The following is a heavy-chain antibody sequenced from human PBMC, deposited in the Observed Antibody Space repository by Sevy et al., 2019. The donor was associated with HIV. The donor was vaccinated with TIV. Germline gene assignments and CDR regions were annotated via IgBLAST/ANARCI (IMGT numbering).Heavy chain of an antibody. CDR1: GFIFSNYA. CDR2: ISYDGINK. Sequence: GGSLRLSCAASGFIFSNYAMHWVRQAPGKGLEWVAVISYDGINKYYADSVKGRFTISRDNSKNTLYVQMNSLRAEDTAVYSCARDSISGYSYYYAIDVWGQGTTVTVSS. J-gene: IGHJ6*02. CDR3: ARDSISGYSYYYAIDV. V-gene: IGHV3-30-3*01. D-gene: IGHD3-22*01.